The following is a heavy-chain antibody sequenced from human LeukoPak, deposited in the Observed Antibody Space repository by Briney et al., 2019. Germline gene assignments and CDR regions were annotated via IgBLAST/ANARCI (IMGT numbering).Heavy chain of an antibody. V-gene: IGHV3-NL1*01. Sequence: PGGSLRLSCAASGFTFSSYGMHWVRQAPGKGLEWVSIIYSAGGGGTTYYADSVKGRFAISRDNSKNTLNLQMNSLRGEDTAVYYCATKGDSGWFFDYWGQGTLVTVSS. CDR3: ATKGDSGWFFDY. J-gene: IGHJ4*02. D-gene: IGHD6-19*01. CDR1: GFTFSSYG. CDR2: IYSAGGGGTT.